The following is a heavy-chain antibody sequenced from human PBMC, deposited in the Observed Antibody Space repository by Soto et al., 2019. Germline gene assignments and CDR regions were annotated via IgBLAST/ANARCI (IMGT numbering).Heavy chain of an antibody. CDR3: ARTLYYYDSSGYYTTAFDI. D-gene: IGHD3-22*01. V-gene: IGHV1-3*01. Sequence: QVQLVQSGAEVKKPGASVKVSCKASGYTFTTYTLHWVRQAPEQRLEWMGWINAGNGNTKYSQTFQARVTITRDTSASTAYMELSSLRSEDTAVYYCARTLYYYDSSGYYTTAFDIWGQGTMITVSS. CDR1: GYTFTTYT. J-gene: IGHJ3*02. CDR2: INAGNGNT.